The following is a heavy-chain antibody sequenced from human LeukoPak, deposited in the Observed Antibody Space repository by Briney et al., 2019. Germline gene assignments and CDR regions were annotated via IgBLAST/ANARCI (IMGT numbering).Heavy chain of an antibody. CDR3: ARGSSPLDY. V-gene: IGHV4-59*01. CDR1: GGSISSYY. J-gene: IGHJ4*02. Sequence: SETLSLTCTVSGGSISSYYWSWIRQPPGKGLEWIGYIYYSGSTNYNPSLKSRVTISVDTSKNQFSLKLSSVTAADTAVYYCARGSSPLDYWGRGTLATVSS. CDR2: IYYSGST.